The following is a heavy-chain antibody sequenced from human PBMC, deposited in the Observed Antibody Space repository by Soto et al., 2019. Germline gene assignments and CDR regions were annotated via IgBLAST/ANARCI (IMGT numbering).Heavy chain of an antibody. CDR3: ARPEYSSSSYGMDV. J-gene: IGHJ6*02. Sequence: EVQLVESGGGLVQPGGSLRLSCAASGFTFNSYSMNWVRQAPGKGLEWVSYISSSSSTIYYADSVKGRFTISRDNAKNSLYLQMNSLRDEDTAVYYCARPEYSSSSYGMDVWGQGTTVTVSS. D-gene: IGHD6-6*01. CDR2: ISSSSSTI. V-gene: IGHV3-48*02. CDR1: GFTFNSYS.